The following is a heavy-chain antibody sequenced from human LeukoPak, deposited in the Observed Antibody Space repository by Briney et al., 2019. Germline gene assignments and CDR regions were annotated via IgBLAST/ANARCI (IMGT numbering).Heavy chain of an antibody. CDR2: IIPILGTA. D-gene: IGHD3-10*01. V-gene: IGHV1-69*05. CDR1: GGTFSSYA. Sequence: SVTVSCKASGGTFSSYAISWVRQAPGQGLEWMGGIIPILGTANYAQKFQGRVTITTDESTSTAYMELSSLRSEDTAVYYCARGYYGSGSYLPDYWGQGTLVTVSS. CDR3: ARGYYGSGSYLPDY. J-gene: IGHJ4*02.